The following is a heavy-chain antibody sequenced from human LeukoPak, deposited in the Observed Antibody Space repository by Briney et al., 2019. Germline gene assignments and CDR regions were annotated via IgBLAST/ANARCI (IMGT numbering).Heavy chain of an antibody. V-gene: IGHV3-7*03. CDR1: GFTFSSYW. Sequence: GGSLRLSCAASGFTFSSYWMSWVRQAPGKGLEWVANIKQDGSEKYYVDSVKGRFTISRDNSKNTLYLQMNSLRAEDTAVYYCAKEPFWSGPDRGDYFDSWGQGTLVTVSS. D-gene: IGHD3-3*01. CDR2: IKQDGSEK. CDR3: AKEPFWSGPDRGDYFDS. J-gene: IGHJ4*02.